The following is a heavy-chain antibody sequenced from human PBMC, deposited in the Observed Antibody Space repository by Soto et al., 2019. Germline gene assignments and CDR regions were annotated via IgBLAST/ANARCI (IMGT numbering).Heavy chain of an antibody. CDR1: GGTFSSYA. V-gene: IGHV1-69*01. D-gene: IGHD5-18*01. CDR3: ARSRCSDTDMVSFFDY. CDR2: IIPIFGTA. Sequence: QVQLVQSGAEVKKPGSSVKVSCKASGGTFSSYAISWVRQATGQGLEWMGGIIPIFGTANYAQKFQGRVTTTADESTSTAYMELSSLRSEDTAVYYCARSRCSDTDMVSFFDYWCQGTLVTVSS. J-gene: IGHJ4*02.